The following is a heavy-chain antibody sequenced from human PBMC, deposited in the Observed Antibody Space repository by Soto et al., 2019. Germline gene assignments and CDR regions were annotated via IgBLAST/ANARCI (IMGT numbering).Heavy chain of an antibody. CDR3: ARARYYFDSTGYPVFDY. J-gene: IGHJ4*02. CDR2: IFYSGST. Sequence: TLSLTCTVSGGSISSGGYYWSWIRQHPGKGLEWVGHIFYSGSTYYNPSLKSRVTISGDTSKNQFSLKLSSVTAADTAVYYCARARYYFDSTGYPVFDYWGQGTLVTVSS. D-gene: IGHD3-22*01. CDR1: GGSISSGGYY. V-gene: IGHV4-31*03.